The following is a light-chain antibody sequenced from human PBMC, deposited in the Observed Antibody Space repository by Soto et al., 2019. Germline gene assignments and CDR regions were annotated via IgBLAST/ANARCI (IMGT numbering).Light chain of an antibody. CDR1: QDIRSE. Sequence: IQMTQSPSSLSASVGDRVTFICRASQDIRSELSWFQQKPGRPPTLLIYGASILQSGVPSRFSGSGSGTDFTLTIDSLQSEDFATYYCLQDNNYPRTFGPGTKVEVK. V-gene: IGKV1-6*01. CDR2: GAS. CDR3: LQDNNYPRT. J-gene: IGKJ3*01.